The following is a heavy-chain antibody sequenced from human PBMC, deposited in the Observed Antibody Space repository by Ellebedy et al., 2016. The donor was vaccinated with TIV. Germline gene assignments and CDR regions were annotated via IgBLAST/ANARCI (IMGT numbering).Heavy chain of an antibody. J-gene: IGHJ4*02. CDR3: ARAGYSSGWADFKALVY. CDR2: ISVYNGNR. Sequence: ASVKVSXXASGYTFTSNGINWVRQAPGQGLEWMGWISVYNGNRNYAQKLQGRVTMTTDTSTSTAYMELRSLRSDDTAVYYCARAGYSSGWADFKALVYWGQGTLVTVSS. V-gene: IGHV1-18*01. CDR1: GYTFTSNG. D-gene: IGHD6-19*01.